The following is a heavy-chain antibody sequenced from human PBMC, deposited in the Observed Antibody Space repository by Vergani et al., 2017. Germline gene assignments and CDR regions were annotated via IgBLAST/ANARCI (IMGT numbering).Heavy chain of an antibody. CDR1: GYSLTELT. CDR3: AIETDYYDSSGYYLDY. D-gene: IGHD3-22*01. V-gene: IGHV1-24*01. J-gene: IGHJ4*02. CDR2: FDPEHGEV. Sequence: QVQLVQSGSEVRKPGASVKVSCQVSGYSLTELTIHWVRQAPGKGLEWMGGFDPEHGEVTFAHHIQGRVTMTEDRSTDTAYIELSSLRPEDQALYYCAIETDYYDSSGYYLDYWGQGTLVTVSS.